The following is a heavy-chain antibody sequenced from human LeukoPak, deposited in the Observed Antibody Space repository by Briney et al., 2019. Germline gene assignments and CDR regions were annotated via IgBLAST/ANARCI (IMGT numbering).Heavy chain of an antibody. J-gene: IGHJ3*02. Sequence: TGGSLRLSCAASGFTFSSYEMNWVRQAPGKGLEWVSFISNSGNSIYYADSVTGRFTISRDNAKNSLYLQMNSLRGEDTAVYYCARDVVGRRRGACDIWGQGTMLTVSS. CDR2: ISNSGNSI. CDR1: GFTFSSYE. D-gene: IGHD2-21*01. CDR3: ARDVVGRRRGACDI. V-gene: IGHV3-48*03.